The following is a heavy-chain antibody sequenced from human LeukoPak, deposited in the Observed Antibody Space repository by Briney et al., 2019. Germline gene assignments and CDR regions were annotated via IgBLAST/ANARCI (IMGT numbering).Heavy chain of an antibody. CDR3: ARDLGVITMVRGVTNPEFDY. CDR1: GYTFTSYG. J-gene: IGHJ4*02. V-gene: IGHV1-18*01. D-gene: IGHD3-10*01. Sequence: ASVKVSCKASGYTFTSYGVSWVRQAPGQGLEWMGWISAYNGNTNYAQKLQGRVTMTTDTSTSTAYMELRSLRSDDTAVYYCARDLGVITMVRGVTNPEFDYWGQGTLVTVSS. CDR2: ISAYNGNT.